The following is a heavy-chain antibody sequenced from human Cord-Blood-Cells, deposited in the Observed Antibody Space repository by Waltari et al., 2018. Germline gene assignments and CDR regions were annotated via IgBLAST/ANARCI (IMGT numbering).Heavy chain of an antibody. D-gene: IGHD3-3*01. Sequence: QVPLVQSGAEVKKPGSSVKVSCKASGGTFSRYSISWVRQAPGQGLEWMGGIIPIFGTANYAQKFQGRVTITADKSTSTAYMELSSLRSEDTAVYYCARGRYYDFWSGYPLLDYWGQGTLVTVSS. CDR3: ARGRYYDFWSGYPLLDY. CDR2: IIPIFGTA. CDR1: GGTFSRYS. J-gene: IGHJ4*02. V-gene: IGHV1-69*06.